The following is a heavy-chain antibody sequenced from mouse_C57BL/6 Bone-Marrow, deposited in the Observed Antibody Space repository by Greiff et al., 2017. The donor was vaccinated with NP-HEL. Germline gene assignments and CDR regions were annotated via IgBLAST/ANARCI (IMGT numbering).Heavy chain of an antibody. CDR2: INPSSGYT. J-gene: IGHJ4*01. V-gene: IGHV1-7*01. D-gene: IGHD4-1*02. CDR1: GYTFTSYW. CDR3: ARYRASTGTRAMDY. Sequence: QVQLKESGAELAKPGASVKLSCKASGYTFTSYWMHWVQQRPGQGLEWIGYINPSSGYTKYNQKFKDKATLTADKSSSTAYMQLSSLTYEDSAVYYCARYRASTGTRAMDYWGQGTSVSVSS.